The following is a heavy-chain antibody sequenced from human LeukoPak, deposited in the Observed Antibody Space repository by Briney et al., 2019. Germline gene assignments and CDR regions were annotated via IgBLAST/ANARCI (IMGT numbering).Heavy chain of an antibody. CDR3: ARQGTGRWLQLDPDFDY. CDR1: GGSFSGYY. J-gene: IGHJ4*02. V-gene: IGHV4-34*01. Sequence: SETLSLTCAVYGGSFSGYYWSWIRQPPGKGLEWIGEINHSGSTNYNPSLKSRVTISVDTSKNQFSLKLSSVTAADTAVYYCARQGTGRWLQLDPDFDYWGQGTLVTVSS. CDR2: INHSGST. D-gene: IGHD5-24*01.